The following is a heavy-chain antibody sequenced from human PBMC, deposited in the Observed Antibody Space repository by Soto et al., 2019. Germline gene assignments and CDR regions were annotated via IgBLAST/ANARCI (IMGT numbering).Heavy chain of an antibody. CDR1: GFSLSTSGVG. CDR2: IYWNDDK. CDR3: AHFNGYEEFEY. D-gene: IGHD5-12*01. V-gene: IGHV2-5*01. Sequence: QITLKESGPTLVKPTQTLTLTCTFSGFSLSTSGVGVGWIRQPPGKALEWLAVIYWNDDKRYSPSLKSRLTSTKGTSDNQVVLTMTKVDPVDTDSYYCAHFNGYEEFEYWGQGTLVTVSS. J-gene: IGHJ4*02.